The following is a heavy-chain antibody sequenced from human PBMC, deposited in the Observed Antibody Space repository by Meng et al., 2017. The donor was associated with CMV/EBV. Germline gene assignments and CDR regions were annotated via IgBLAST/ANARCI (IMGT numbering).Heavy chain of an antibody. CDR1: GGSFSGYY. D-gene: IGHD3-3*01. CDR2: INHSGST. CDR3: ARGSRRLPRFNWFDP. V-gene: IGHV4-34*01. Sequence: QVQRQQWGAGLLKPSETLSLTCAVYGGSFSGYYWSWIRQPSGKGLEWIGEINHSGSTNYNPSLKSRVTISVDTSKNQFSLKLSSVTAADTAVYYCARGSRRLPRFNWFDPWGQGTLVTVSS. J-gene: IGHJ5*02.